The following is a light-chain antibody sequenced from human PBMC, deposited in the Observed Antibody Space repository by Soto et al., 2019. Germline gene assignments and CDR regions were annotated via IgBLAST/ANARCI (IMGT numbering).Light chain of an antibody. CDR1: NIGSKS. V-gene: IGLV3-21*04. CDR3: HVWDSSSDHVV. CDR2: YDS. J-gene: IGLJ2*01. Sequence: SYELTQPPSVSVAPGKTARITCGGTNIGSKSVHWYQQKPRQAPVLVIYYDSDRPSGIPERFSGSNSGNTATLTISRVEAGDEADYYCHVWDSSSDHVVFGGGTQLTVL.